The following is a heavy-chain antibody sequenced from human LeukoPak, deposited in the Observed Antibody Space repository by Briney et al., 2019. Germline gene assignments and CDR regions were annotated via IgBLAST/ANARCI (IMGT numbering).Heavy chain of an antibody. CDR2: INAGNGNT. CDR1: GYTFTSYA. D-gene: IGHD3-10*01. V-gene: IGHV1-3*01. CDR3: TREVLVRGVRYHGMDV. J-gene: IGHJ6*02. Sequence: ASVKVSCKASGYTFTSYALYWVRQAPGQRLEWMGWINAGNGNTKYSQKFQDRVTITRDTSASTAYMELSSLRSEDTAVYYCTREVLVRGVRYHGMDVWGQGTTVTVSS.